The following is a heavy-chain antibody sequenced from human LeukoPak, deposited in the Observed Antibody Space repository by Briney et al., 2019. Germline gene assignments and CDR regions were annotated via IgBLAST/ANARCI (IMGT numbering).Heavy chain of an antibody. Sequence: PGGSLGLSCAASGFTFSSYAMSWVRQAPGKGLEWVSAISGSGGSTYYGDSVKGRFTISRDNSKNTLYLQMDSLRAEDTAVYYCAKVRQQLLQGLAAFDIWGQWTMVTVSS. CDR1: GFTFSSYA. V-gene: IGHV3-23*01. D-gene: IGHD6-13*01. J-gene: IGHJ3*02. CDR3: AKVRQQLLQGLAAFDI. CDR2: ISGSGGST.